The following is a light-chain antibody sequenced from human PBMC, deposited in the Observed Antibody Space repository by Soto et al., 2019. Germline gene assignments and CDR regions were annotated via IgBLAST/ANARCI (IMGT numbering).Light chain of an antibody. V-gene: IGLV1-44*01. CDR1: SSNIGSNT. CDR3: AAWDDSMNGYV. CDR2: SNN. Sequence: QSVLTQPPSASGTPGQRVTISCSGSSSNIGSNTVNWYQQLPGTAPKPLIYSNNQRPSGDPXRFSGSKSGTSASLAISGTQSEDDSDYYCAAWDDSMNGYVFGTGTKVTVL. J-gene: IGLJ1*01.